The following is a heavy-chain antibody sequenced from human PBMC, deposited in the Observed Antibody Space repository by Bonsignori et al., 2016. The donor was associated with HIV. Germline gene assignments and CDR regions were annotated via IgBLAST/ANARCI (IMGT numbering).Heavy chain of an antibody. V-gene: IGHV4-38-2*02. D-gene: IGHD3-9*01. Sequence: RQAPGKGLEWIGSSYQSGGTYLNPSLESRVTLSLDTSKNQFSLKLTSVTAADTAVYYCVRGGQYDILTGYYRDFYYMDVWGKGTTVTVSS. CDR3: VRGGQYDILTGYYRDFYYMDV. J-gene: IGHJ6*03. CDR2: SYQSGGT.